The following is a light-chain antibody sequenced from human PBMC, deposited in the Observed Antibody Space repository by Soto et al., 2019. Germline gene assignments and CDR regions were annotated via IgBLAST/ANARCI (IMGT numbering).Light chain of an antibody. Sequence: QSALTQPASVSGSPGQPITISCTGTSSDVGGSKLVSWYHHHPGKAPKLIIYEDTKRPSGVSTRFSGSKSGNTASLTISGLQAEDEADYSCCSYATGATWVFGGGTKLTVL. CDR2: EDT. J-gene: IGLJ3*02. V-gene: IGLV2-23*01. CDR3: CSYATGATWV. CDR1: SSDVGGSKL.